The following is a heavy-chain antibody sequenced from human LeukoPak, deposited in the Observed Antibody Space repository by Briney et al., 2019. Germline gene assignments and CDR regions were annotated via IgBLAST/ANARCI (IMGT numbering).Heavy chain of an antibody. CDR1: EFTFSSYD. Sequence: GGSLRLSCAPSEFTFSSYDMHWAGKAKGKGLEWVSTIGTAGDTYYPGSVKGRFTISRENAKNSLYLQMHSLRDGDTAVYYCARGGVSGWWKKNYYYGMDVWGQGTTVTVSS. D-gene: IGHD6-19*01. CDR2: IGTAGDT. V-gene: IGHV3-13*01. J-gene: IGHJ6*02. CDR3: ARGGVSGWWKKNYYYGMDV.